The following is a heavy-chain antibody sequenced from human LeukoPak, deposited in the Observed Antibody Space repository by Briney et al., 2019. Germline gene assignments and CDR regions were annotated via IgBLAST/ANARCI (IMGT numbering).Heavy chain of an antibody. J-gene: IGHJ4*02. CDR3: ARGKMASGGFDY. V-gene: IGHV3-48*01. D-gene: IGHD6-19*01. Sequence: GGSLRLSCAASGFTFSTYSMNWVRQAPGKGREWVSHISTSISTIFYADSVKGRFTISRDNAKNSLYLQMNSLRAEDTAVYYCARGKMASGGFDYWGQGTLLTVSS. CDR1: GFTFSTYS. CDR2: ISTSISTI.